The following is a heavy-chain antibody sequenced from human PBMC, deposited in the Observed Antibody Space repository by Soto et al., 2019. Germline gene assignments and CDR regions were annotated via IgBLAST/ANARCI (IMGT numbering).Heavy chain of an antibody. CDR3: AKVVGRITIFGVVINHRYYGMDV. CDR1: GFTFSSYA. CDR2: ISGSGGST. D-gene: IGHD3-3*01. V-gene: IGHV3-23*01. J-gene: IGHJ6*02. Sequence: GGSLRLSCAASGFTFSSYAMIWVRQAPGKGLEWVSAISGSGGSTYYADSVKGRFTISRDNSKNTLYLQMNSLRAEDTAVYYCAKVVGRITIFGVVINHRYYGMDVWGQGTTVTVSS.